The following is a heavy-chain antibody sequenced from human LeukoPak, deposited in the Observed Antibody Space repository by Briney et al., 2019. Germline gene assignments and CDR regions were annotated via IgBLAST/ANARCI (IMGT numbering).Heavy chain of an antibody. CDR2: IYYSGST. D-gene: IGHD6-13*01. CDR3: ARGERSSPMDP. V-gene: IGHV4-31*03. Sequence: SETLSLTCTVSGGSISSGGYYWSWIRQHPGKGLEWIGYIYYSGSTYYNPSLKSRVTISVDTSKNQFSLKPSSVTAADTAVYYCARGERSSPMDPWGQGTLVTVSS. J-gene: IGHJ5*02. CDR1: GGSISSGGYY.